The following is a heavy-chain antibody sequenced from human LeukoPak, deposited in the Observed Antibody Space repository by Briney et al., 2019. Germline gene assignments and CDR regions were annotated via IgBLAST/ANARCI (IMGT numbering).Heavy chain of an antibody. CDR1: GFTFSSYG. V-gene: IGHV3-30*02. J-gene: IGHJ4*02. D-gene: IGHD6-19*01. Sequence: PGRSLRLSCSASGFTFSSYGMHWVRQAPGKGLEWVAFIRYDGSNKYYADSVKGRFTISRDNSKNTLYLQMNSLRAEDTAVYYCATIAVAGTRWDYWGQGTLVTVSS. CDR2: IRYDGSNK. CDR3: ATIAVAGTRWDY.